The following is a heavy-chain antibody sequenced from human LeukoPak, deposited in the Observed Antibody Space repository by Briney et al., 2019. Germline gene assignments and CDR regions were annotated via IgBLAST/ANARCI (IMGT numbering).Heavy chain of an antibody. Sequence: SETLSLTCSVSGGSISSYYWSWIRQPPGKGLEWIGFIYYSGSTNYNPSLKSRVTISVDTSKNQFSLKLSSVTAADTAVYYCARAGDTAMVFDYWGQGTLVTASS. D-gene: IGHD5-18*01. J-gene: IGHJ4*02. V-gene: IGHV4-59*08. CDR2: IYYSGST. CDR1: GGSISSYY. CDR3: ARAGDTAMVFDY.